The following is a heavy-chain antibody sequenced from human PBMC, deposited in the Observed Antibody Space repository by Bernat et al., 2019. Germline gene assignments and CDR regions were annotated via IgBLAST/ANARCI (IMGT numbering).Heavy chain of an antibody. Sequence: EVQLVESGGGLVKPGGSLRLSCAASGFTFSNAWMNWVRQAPGKGLEWVGRIKRKTDGGTTDYADPVKGRFPFSRDDAKNTLYLQMNSLKTEDTAVYYCTADRVIQLWLRPENDAFEIWGQGTMVTVSS. CDR2: IKRKTDGGTT. D-gene: IGHD5-18*01. CDR1: GFTFSNAW. CDR3: TADRVIQLWLRPENDAFEI. J-gene: IGHJ3*02. V-gene: IGHV3-15*07.